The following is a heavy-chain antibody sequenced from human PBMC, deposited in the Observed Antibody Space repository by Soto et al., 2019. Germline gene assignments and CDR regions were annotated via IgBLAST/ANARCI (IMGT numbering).Heavy chain of an antibody. CDR2: IYYSGST. CDR1: GGSVTGASYY. V-gene: IGHV4-61*01. D-gene: IGHD6-19*01. CDR3: ARDQVIAVAVFDY. J-gene: IGHJ4*02. Sequence: QVQLQESGPGLVKPSETLSLTCTVSGGSVTGASYYWSWIRQPPGKGLEWIGYIYYSGSTNYNPSLKSRVTISVDTSKNQISLKLNSVTAADTAVYYCARDQVIAVAVFDYWGQGTLVTVSS.